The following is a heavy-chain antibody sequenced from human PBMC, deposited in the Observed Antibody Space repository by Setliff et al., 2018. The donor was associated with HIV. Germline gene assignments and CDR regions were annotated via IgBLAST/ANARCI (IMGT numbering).Heavy chain of an antibody. CDR3: ARQRLGSCSGARCSFSGMDV. D-gene: IGHD2-15*01. Sequence: SETLSLTCAVSGYSISRDYYWGWIRQPPGKGLEWIGSIYHNGNTYYSPSLKSRVTISVDTSRNQISLKLSSVTAADTAVYYCARQRLGSCSGARCSFSGMDVWGPGTTVTVS. J-gene: IGHJ6*02. CDR2: IYHNGNT. CDR1: GYSISRDYY. V-gene: IGHV4-38-2*01.